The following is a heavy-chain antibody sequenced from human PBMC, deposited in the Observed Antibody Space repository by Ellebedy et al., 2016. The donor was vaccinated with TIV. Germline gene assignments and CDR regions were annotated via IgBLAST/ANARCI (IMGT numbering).Heavy chain of an antibody. CDR2: IKQDGSVQ. D-gene: IGHD6-13*01. CDR3: ARWAYVNSWYRLDY. V-gene: IGHV3-7*01. J-gene: IGHJ4*02. CDR1: GFTLSTHW. Sequence: GESLKISCAASGFTLSTHWMSWVRQASGKGLEWVASIKQDGSVQFYVNSVRGRFTISRDNSKTSTYLQMNSLRAEDTAVYYCARWAYVNSWYRLDYWGQGTLVTVSS.